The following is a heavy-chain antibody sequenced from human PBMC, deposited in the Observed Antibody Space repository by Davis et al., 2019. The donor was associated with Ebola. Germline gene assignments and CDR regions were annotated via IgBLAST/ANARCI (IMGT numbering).Heavy chain of an antibody. CDR2: ISAYNGNT. CDR1: GYTFTSYG. CDR3: ARGGPVAGTYYGMDV. D-gene: IGHD6-19*01. J-gene: IGHJ6*02. Sequence: ASVTVSCKASGYTFTSYGISWVRQAPGQGLEWMGWISAYNGNTNYAQKFQGWVTMTRDTSISTAYMELSRLRSDDTAVYYCARGGPVAGTYYGMDVWGQGTTVTVSS. V-gene: IGHV1-18*01.